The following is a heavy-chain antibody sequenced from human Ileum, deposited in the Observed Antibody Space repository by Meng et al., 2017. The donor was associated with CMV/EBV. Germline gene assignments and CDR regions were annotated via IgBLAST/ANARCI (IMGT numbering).Heavy chain of an antibody. Sequence: GESPKIFRAAAGFGFFNVWINWVRQGPGKGLEWVGRIKRKVDGGTTDYAAPVKGRFSISRDDSKNTLYLQIDSLKTEDTAMYYCTTDVWPSISSQYWGQGTLVTVSS. V-gene: IGHV3-15*01. CDR3: TTDVWPSISSQY. D-gene: IGHD2/OR15-2a*01. CDR2: IKRKVDGGTT. J-gene: IGHJ4*02. CDR1: GFGFFNVW.